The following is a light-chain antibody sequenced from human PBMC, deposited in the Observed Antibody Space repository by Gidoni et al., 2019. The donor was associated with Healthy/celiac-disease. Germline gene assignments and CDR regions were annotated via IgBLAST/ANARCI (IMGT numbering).Light chain of an antibody. J-gene: IGKJ1*01. CDR1: QSLVYSDGNTY. V-gene: IGKV2-30*01. CDR3: MQGTHWPPA. CDR2: KVS. Sequence: DVVMTQSPLSLPVTLGQPASISCRSSQSLVYSDGNTYLNLFQQRPGQSPRRLISKVSNRDSGVPDRFSGSGSGTDFTLKISRVEAEDVGVYYCMQGTHWPPAFGQGTKVEIK.